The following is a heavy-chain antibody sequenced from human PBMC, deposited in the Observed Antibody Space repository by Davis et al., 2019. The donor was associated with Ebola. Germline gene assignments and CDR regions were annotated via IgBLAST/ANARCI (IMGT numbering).Heavy chain of an antibody. J-gene: IGHJ4*02. CDR2: VSFDGINK. CDR3: ATQGGYSNGGHFDF. D-gene: IGHD4-11*01. V-gene: IGHV3-30*04. Sequence: GGSLRLSCVVSGFTLRNSAMVWVRQAPGKGLEWVASVSFDGINKFYADSVIGRFTISRDDPKDTLYLQMSSLRIDDTAVYYCATQGGYSNGGHFDFWGRGTLVTVSS. CDR1: GFTLRNSA.